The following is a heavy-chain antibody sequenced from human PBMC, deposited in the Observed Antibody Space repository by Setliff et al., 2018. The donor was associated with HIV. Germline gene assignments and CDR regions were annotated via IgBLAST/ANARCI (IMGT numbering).Heavy chain of an antibody. D-gene: IGHD3-22*01. J-gene: IGHJ5*02. V-gene: IGHV4-4*07. CDR3: AREFWSASSGFFGP. Sequence: SETLSLTCTVSGGSMMNSYWTWIRQPAGKGLEWIGRVYTTGSTNYNPSFKRPLTVSLDMSKNQFSLKLGSMTAADTGVYYCAREFWSASSGFFGPWGPGILVTVSS. CDR1: GGSMMNSY. CDR2: VYTTGST.